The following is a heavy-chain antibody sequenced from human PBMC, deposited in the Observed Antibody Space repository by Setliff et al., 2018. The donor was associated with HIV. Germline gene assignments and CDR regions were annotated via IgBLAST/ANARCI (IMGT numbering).Heavy chain of an antibody. CDR1: GGSIRATSYY. CDR3: ARLGYYNFWSGYWTDY. Sequence: LSLTCTVSGGSIRATSYYWGWIRQPPGKGLEWIGSIYYSGSTKYNPSLKSRVTISLDMSKNQFSLKLNSVTAADTATYYCARLGYYNFWSGYWTDYWGHGTLVTVSS. CDR2: IYYSGST. V-gene: IGHV4-39*01. D-gene: IGHD3-3*01. J-gene: IGHJ4*01.